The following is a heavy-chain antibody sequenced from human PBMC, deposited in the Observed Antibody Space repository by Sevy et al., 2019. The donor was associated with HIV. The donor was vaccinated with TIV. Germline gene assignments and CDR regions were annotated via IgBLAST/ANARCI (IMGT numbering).Heavy chain of an antibody. J-gene: IGHJ3*02. CDR3: ARATYYYGSGRSRDGAFDI. Sequence: GGSLRLSCAASGFTFSSYAMHWVRQAPGKGLEWVAVISYDGSNKYYADSVKGRFTISRDNSKNTLYLQMNSLRAEDTAVYYCARATYYYGSGRSRDGAFDIWGQGTIVTVSS. V-gene: IGHV3-30-3*01. CDR2: ISYDGSNK. D-gene: IGHD3-10*01. CDR1: GFTFSSYA.